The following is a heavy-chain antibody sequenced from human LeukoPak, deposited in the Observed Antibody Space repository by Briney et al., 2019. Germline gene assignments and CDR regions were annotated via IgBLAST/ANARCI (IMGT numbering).Heavy chain of an antibody. J-gene: IGHJ4*02. CDR1: GYTFTTYG. CDR2: INTYNGNT. V-gene: IGHV1-18*01. CDR3: AKVSRPRDPFFDY. D-gene: IGHD2-21*02. Sequence: GASVKVSCKPSGYTFTTYGITWVRQAPGQGLEWMGMINTYNGNTNYAQNLQDRVTMTSDTPTSTAYMELRSLSSDDTAVYFCAKVSRPRDPFFDYWGQGTLVTVSS.